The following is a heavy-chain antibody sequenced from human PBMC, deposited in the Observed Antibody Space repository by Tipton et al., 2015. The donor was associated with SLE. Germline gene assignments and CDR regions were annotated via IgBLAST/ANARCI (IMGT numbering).Heavy chain of an antibody. CDR3: ARDGVYSSSYYHEF. Sequence: TLSLTCAVYGGSFSGYYWSWIRQPPGKGLEWIGEINHSGSTNYNPSLKSRVTISVDTSKNQFSLNLSSVTAADTAVYYCARDGVYSSSYYHEFWGQGILVAVSS. D-gene: IGHD3-22*01. J-gene: IGHJ4*02. CDR2: INHSGST. V-gene: IGHV4-34*01. CDR1: GGSFSGYY.